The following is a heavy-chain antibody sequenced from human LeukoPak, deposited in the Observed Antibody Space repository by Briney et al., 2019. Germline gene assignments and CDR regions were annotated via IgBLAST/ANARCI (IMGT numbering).Heavy chain of an antibody. CDR2: IYYSGST. V-gene: IGHV4-39*01. CDR1: GGSLSSCSYY. CDR3: ASRISGSYAGFHYYFYC. D-gene: IGHD1-26*01. J-gene: IGHJ4*01. Sequence: PSETLSLTCAVSGGSLSSCSYYWGWIRQPPGKGLVWLGSIYYSGSTYYNPSLKSRVTISVDTSKNQFSLKLRSVTAADTAVYYCASRISGSYAGFHYYFYCWGQGTLVAVSA.